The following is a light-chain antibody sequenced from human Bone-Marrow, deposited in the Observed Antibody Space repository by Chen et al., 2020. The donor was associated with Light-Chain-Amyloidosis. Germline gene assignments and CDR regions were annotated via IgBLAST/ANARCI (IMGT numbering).Light chain of an antibody. CDR3: QVWDRSSDRPV. Sequence: SYVLTQPSSVSVAPGQTATIACGGNNIGSTSVHWYQQAPGKAPLLVDYDDSDRPSGIPERCSGSDSGNTANLTISRVEAGDEADYYCQVWDRSSDRPVFGGGTKLTVL. J-gene: IGLJ3*02. V-gene: IGLV3-21*02. CDR1: NIGSTS. CDR2: DDS.